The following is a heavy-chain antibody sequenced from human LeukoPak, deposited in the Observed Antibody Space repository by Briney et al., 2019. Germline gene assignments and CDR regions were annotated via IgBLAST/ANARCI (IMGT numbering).Heavy chain of an antibody. V-gene: IGHV3-23*01. Sequence: GGSLRLSCAASGFTFSSYAMSWVRQAPGEGLEWVSGISGSGGSTYYADSVKGRFTISRDNSKNTLYLQMNSLRAEDTAVYYCARSRGPNTFGGVHDYWGQGTLVTVSS. CDR3: ARSRGPNTFGGVHDY. CDR2: ISGSGGST. D-gene: IGHD3-16*01. J-gene: IGHJ4*02. CDR1: GFTFSSYA.